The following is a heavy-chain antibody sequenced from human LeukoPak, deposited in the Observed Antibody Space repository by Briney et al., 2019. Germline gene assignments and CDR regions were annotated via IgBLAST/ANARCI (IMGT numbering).Heavy chain of an antibody. CDR2: IYYNGST. J-gene: IGHJ3*02. D-gene: IGHD1-7*01. V-gene: IGHV4-59*08. CDR3: ASHARNYGALGASDI. Sequence: SETLSLTCTVSGGSISSYYWSWIRQPPGKGLEWVGHIYYNGSTNSNPSLKSRVTISVDTSKNQFSLKLSFVTAADTAVYYCASHARNYGALGASDIWGQGTMVTVSS. CDR1: GGSISSYY.